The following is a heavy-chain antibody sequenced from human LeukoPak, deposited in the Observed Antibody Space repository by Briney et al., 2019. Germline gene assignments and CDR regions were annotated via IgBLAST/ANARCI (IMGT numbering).Heavy chain of an antibody. Sequence: SETLSLTCAVYGGSFSGYYWSWIRQPPGKGLEWIGEINHSGSTNYNPSLKSRVTISVDTSKNQFSLKLSSVTASDTAVYYCARGGSPRLTSATRNNWFDPWGQGTLVTVSS. CDR1: GGSFSGYY. D-gene: IGHD1-26*01. J-gene: IGHJ5*02. CDR3: ARGGSPRLTSATRNNWFDP. CDR2: INHSGST. V-gene: IGHV4-34*01.